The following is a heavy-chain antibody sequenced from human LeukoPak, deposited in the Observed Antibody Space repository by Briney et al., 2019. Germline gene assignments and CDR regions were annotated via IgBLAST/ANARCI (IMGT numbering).Heavy chain of an antibody. V-gene: IGHV1-2*02. CDR3: ARIPIVVVPAAQGDNWFDP. D-gene: IGHD2-2*01. CDR2: INPNRGGT. Sequence: ASAKVSCKASGYTFTGYYMHWVLQAPGHGLEWMGWINPNRGGTNDAQKYQGRVTKPRDTSISTAYMELSRLRSDDTAVYYCARIPIVVVPAAQGDNWFDPWGQGTLVTVSS. J-gene: IGHJ5*02. CDR1: GYTFTGYY.